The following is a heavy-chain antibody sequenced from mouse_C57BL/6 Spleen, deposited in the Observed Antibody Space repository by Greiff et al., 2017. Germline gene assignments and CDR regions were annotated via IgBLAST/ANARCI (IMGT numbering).Heavy chain of an antibody. V-gene: IGHV1-82*01. Sequence: QVQLQQSGPELVKPGASVKISCKASGYAFSSSWMNWVKQRPGKGLEWIGRIYPGDGDTNYNGKFKGKATLTADKSSSTAYMQLSRLTSEDSAVYFCARGDAMDYWGQGTSVTVSS. J-gene: IGHJ4*01. CDR3: ARGDAMDY. CDR2: IYPGDGDT. CDR1: GYAFSSSW.